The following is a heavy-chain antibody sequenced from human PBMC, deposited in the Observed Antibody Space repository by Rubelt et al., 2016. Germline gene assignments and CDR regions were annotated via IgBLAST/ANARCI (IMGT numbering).Heavy chain of an antibody. V-gene: IGHV3-30*07. Sequence: SYDGSNKYYADSVKGRFTISRDNSKNTLYLQMTSLRAEDTAVYYCGKRYCSGGSCEAPGFWGQGTLVTVSS. CDR3: GKRYCSGGSCEAPGF. J-gene: IGHJ4*02. D-gene: IGHD2-8*02. CDR2: SYDGSNK.